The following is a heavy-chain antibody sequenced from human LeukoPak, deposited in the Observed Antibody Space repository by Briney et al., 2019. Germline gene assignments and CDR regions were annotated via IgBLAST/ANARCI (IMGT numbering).Heavy chain of an antibody. CDR3: ARDGGWGLYFDY. CDR2: IKQDGSEK. CDR1: EFTFSSYW. V-gene: IGHV3-7*01. J-gene: IGHJ4*02. Sequence: GGSLRLSCAASEFTFSSYWMSWVRQAPGKGLEWVANIKQDGSEKYYVDSVKGRFTISRDNAKNSLYLQMNSLRAEDTAVYYCARDGGWGLYFDYWGQGTLVTVSS. D-gene: IGHD6-19*01.